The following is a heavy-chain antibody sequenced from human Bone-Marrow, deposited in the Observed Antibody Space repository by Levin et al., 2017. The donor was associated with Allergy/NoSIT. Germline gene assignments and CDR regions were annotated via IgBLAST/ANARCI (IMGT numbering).Heavy chain of an antibody. CDR1: GDSVSSDSAA. CDR3: ARAPTLVRGKDAFDI. D-gene: IGHD3-10*01. CDR2: TYYRSKWYN. J-gene: IGHJ3*02. V-gene: IGHV6-1*01. Sequence: SQTLSLPCAISGDSVSSDSAAWDWIRQSPSRGLEWLGRTYYRSKWYNDYAVSVKSRITIEPDTSKNQFSLHLNSVTPEDTAVYYCARAPTLVRGKDAFDIWGQGTMVTVSS.